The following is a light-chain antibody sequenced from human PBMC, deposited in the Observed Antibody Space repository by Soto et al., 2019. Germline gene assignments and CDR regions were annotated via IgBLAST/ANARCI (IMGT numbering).Light chain of an antibody. CDR2: EVS. J-gene: IGLJ1*01. CDR1: SSDVGCYNL. V-gene: IGLV2-23*02. Sequence: QSVLTQPASVSGSPGQSITISCTGTSSDVGCYNLVSWYQQHPGKAPKLMIYEVSKRPSGVSNRFSGSKSGNTASLTISGLQAEDEADYYCCSYAGSSYVFGTGTKLTVL. CDR3: CSYAGSSYV.